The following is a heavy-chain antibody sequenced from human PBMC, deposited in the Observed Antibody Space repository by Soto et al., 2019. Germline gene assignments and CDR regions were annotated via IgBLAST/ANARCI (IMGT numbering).Heavy chain of an antibody. V-gene: IGHV1-46*01. CDR1: GYTFTRYY. J-gene: IGHJ4*02. D-gene: IGHD6-19*01. Sequence: ASVKVSCKASGYTFTRYYMHWVRQAPGQGLEWMGIINPSGGSTSYAQKFQGRVTMTRDTSTSTVYMELSSLRSEDTAVYYCARDRRSSYSSGWYYFDYWGQGTLVTVSS. CDR3: ARDRRSSYSSGWYYFDY. CDR2: INPSGGST.